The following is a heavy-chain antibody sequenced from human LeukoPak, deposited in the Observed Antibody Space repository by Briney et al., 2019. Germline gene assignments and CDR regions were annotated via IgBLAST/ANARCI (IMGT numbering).Heavy chain of an antibody. Sequence: GGSLRLSCAASGFSFSTYTMNWVRQAPGKGLEWVSSISGSSRYIYYADSVKGRFTISRDNAKNSLYLQMNSLRAEDTAVYYCARAPVIYYFDHWGQGTLVTVSS. CDR2: ISGSSRYI. D-gene: IGHD3-16*02. CDR3: ARAPVIYYFDH. V-gene: IGHV3-21*01. CDR1: GFSFSTYT. J-gene: IGHJ4*02.